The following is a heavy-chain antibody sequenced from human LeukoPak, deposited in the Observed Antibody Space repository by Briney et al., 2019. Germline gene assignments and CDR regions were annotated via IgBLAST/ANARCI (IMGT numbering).Heavy chain of an antibody. D-gene: IGHD3-10*01. V-gene: IGHV3-23*01. CDR3: AKDPGLILWFGEPRDWFDP. CDR2: ISGSGGST. CDR1: GFTFSSYA. Sequence: GGSLRLSCAASGFTFSSYAMSWVRQAPGKGLEWVSAISGSGGSTHYADSVKGRFTISRDNSKNTLYLQMNSLRAEDTAVYYCAKDPGLILWFGEPRDWFDPWGQGTLVTVSS. J-gene: IGHJ5*02.